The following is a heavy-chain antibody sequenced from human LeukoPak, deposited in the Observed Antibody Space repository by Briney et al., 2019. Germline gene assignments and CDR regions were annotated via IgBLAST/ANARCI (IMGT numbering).Heavy chain of an antibody. CDR3: AKVPWEYGDYAPFDY. Sequence: GGSLRLSCTTSGFTFSTYGMSWVRQAPGKGLEWVSGISNNGGSTYYADSVKGRFTISRDNSKNTLYLQMNSLRAEDTAVYYCAKVPWEYGDYAPFDYWGQGTLVTVSS. V-gene: IGHV3-23*01. CDR1: GFTFSTYG. J-gene: IGHJ4*02. CDR2: ISNNGGST. D-gene: IGHD4-17*01.